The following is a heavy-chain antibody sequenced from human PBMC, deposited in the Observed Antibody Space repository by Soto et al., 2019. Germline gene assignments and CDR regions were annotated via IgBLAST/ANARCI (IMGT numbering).Heavy chain of an antibody. CDR1: GGAFSGFF. CDR3: ARAAVAAGGPFDK. J-gene: IGHJ4*02. Sequence: SAETLSLTCAVSGGAFSGFFCVFIRHPPGKGLEWIVEVNHGGSTNYNPSLKSRVTISSDTSKNHFSLTLRSVTAADTAVYYCARAAVAAGGPFDKWGPGALVTVSS. CDR2: VNHGGST. V-gene: IGHV4-34*01. D-gene: IGHD2-15*01.